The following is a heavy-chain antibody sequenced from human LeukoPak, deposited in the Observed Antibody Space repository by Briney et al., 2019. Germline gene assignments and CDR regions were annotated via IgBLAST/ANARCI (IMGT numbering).Heavy chain of an antibody. CDR2: INSDGRST. D-gene: IGHD3-9*01. CDR3: VRGADTGYSSDS. V-gene: IGHV3-74*01. J-gene: IGHJ4*02. Sequence: GGSLRLSCVASGFTFSRYWMHWVRHAPGKGLVWVSRINSDGRSTNYADSVKGRFSISRDNAENTLYLQMNSLRVEDTAVYYCVRGADTGYSSDSWGQGTLVTVS. CDR1: GFTFSRYW.